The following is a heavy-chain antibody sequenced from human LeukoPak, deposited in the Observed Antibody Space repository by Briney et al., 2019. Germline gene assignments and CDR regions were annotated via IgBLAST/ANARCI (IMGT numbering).Heavy chain of an antibody. Sequence: SETLSLTCTVSGGSISSYYWSWIRQPPGKGLEWIGYIYYSGSTNYNPSLKSRVTILVDTSKNQFSLKLSSVTAADTAVYYCARWEGYSGYLDYWGQGTLVTVSS. D-gene: IGHD5-12*01. CDR3: ARWEGYSGYLDY. CDR1: GGSISSYY. J-gene: IGHJ4*02. CDR2: IYYSGST. V-gene: IGHV4-59*01.